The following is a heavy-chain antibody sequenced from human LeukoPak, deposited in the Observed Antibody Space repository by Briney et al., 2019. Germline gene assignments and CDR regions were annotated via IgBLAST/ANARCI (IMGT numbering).Heavy chain of an antibody. Sequence: PSATLSLTCTVSGGSISSYYWTWIRQPPGKGLEWIGYVSYSGTTKYNPSLKSRVTMSVDMSKNRLSLRLTSATAADTAVYYCARSGYSYDSAVYWNFDLWGRGTLVTVSS. CDR1: GGSISSYY. CDR2: VSYSGTT. V-gene: IGHV4-59*01. J-gene: IGHJ2*01. D-gene: IGHD5-18*01. CDR3: ARSGYSYDSAVYWNFDL.